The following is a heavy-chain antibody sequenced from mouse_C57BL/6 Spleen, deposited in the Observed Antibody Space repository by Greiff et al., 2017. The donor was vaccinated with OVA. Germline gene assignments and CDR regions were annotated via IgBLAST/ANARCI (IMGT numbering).Heavy chain of an antibody. CDR3: ARSAVVAPGFAY. J-gene: IGHJ3*01. CDR1: GYAFSSYW. CDR2: IYPGDGDT. Sequence: QVQLQQSGAELVKPGASVKISCKASGYAFSSYWMNWVKQRPGTGLEWIGQIYPGDGDTNYNGKFKGKATLTADKSSSTAYMQLSSLTSEDSAVYFCARSAVVAPGFAYWGQGTLVTVSA. V-gene: IGHV1-80*01. D-gene: IGHD1-1*01.